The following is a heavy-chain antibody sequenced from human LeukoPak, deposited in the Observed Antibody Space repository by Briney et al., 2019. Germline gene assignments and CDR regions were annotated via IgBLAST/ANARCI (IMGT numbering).Heavy chain of an antibody. V-gene: IGHV1-18*01. CDR2: ISAYNGNT. Sequence: ASVKASCKASGYTFTSYGISWVRQAPGQGLEWMGWISAYNGNTNYAQKLQGRVTMTTDTSTSTAYMELRSLRSDDTAVYYCARVRYYYGSGSYEYPGYYYYMDVWGKGTTVTISS. CDR3: ARVRYYYGSGSYEYPGYYYYMDV. J-gene: IGHJ6*03. D-gene: IGHD3-10*01. CDR1: GYTFTSYG.